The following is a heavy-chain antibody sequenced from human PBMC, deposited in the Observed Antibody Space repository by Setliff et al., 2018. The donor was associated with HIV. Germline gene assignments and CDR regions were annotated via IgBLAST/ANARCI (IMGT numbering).Heavy chain of an antibody. CDR1: GGSINSRDYS. D-gene: IGHD3-3*01. V-gene: IGHV4-39*01. Sequence: SETLSLTCTVSGGSINSRDYSWGWIRQPPGKGLEWIVSLPHSGATFYNPSLRSRVTTSVDTSKNQFALKLRSVTAADTAVYYCARNTIFGVAASYWFDPWGQGTLVTVSS. J-gene: IGHJ5*02. CDR2: LPHSGAT. CDR3: ARNTIFGVAASYWFDP.